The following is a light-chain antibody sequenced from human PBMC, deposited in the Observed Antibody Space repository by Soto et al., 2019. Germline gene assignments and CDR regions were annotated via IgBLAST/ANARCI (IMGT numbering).Light chain of an antibody. J-gene: IGLJ2*01. CDR1: SSDVGGYNY. V-gene: IGLV2-8*01. CDR2: EVT. CDR3: SSFAGGGNPVL. Sequence: QLVLTPPPSASGSLGQSVTISCTGTSSDVGGYNYVSWHQQHPGKAPKVMIYEVTKRPPGVPDRFSGSKSGNTASLTVSGLQAEDEADYYCSSFAGGGNPVLLGGGTKVTVL.